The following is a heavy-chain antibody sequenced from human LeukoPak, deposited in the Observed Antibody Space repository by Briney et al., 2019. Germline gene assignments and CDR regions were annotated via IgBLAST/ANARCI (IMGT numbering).Heavy chain of an antibody. CDR1: GFTVSNNY. CDR3: ATSIGVAVAFDF. D-gene: IGHD6-19*01. J-gene: IGHJ4*02. CDR2: IGSASSYV. Sequence: GGSLRLSCAASGFTVSNNYMTWVRQAPGKGLEWVAFIGSASSYVFYADSVKGRFTISRDNAKNSLYLQMNSLKAEDTAIYYCATSIGVAVAFDFWGQGTLVTVSS. V-gene: IGHV3-21*04.